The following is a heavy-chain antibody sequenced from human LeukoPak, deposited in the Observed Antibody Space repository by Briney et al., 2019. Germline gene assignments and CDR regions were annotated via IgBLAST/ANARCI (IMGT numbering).Heavy chain of an antibody. CDR1: GFTFDDYA. V-gene: IGHV3-9*01. CDR3: AWDGYNYGY. J-gene: IGHJ4*02. Sequence: GGSLRLSCAASGFTFDDYAMHWVRQAPGKGLEWVSGISWNSGSIGYADSVKGRFTISRDNAKNSLYLQMNSLRAEDTALYYCAWDGYNYGYWGQGTLVTVSS. D-gene: IGHD5-24*01. CDR2: ISWNSGSI.